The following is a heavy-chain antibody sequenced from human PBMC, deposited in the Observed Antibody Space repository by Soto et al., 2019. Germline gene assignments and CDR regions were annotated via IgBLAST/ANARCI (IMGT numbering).Heavy chain of an antibody. CDR2: ISHSGST. D-gene: IGHD5-18*01. J-gene: IGHJ4*02. CDR3: ASHRGNTYGPYDY. V-gene: IGHV4-4*02. Sequence: QVQLQESDPGLVKPSGTLSLTCAVSGGSIGSGNWWSWVRQPPGKGLEWIGEISHSGSTNYNPSLKRRLTISVDRSNNQFSLRLTSVTAADTAVYYCASHRGNTYGPYDYWGQGTLVTVSS. CDR1: GGSIGSGNW.